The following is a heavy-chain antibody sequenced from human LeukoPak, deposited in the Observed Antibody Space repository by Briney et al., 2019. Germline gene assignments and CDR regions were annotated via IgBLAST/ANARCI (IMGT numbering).Heavy chain of an antibody. D-gene: IGHD1/OR15-1a*01. Sequence: SETLSLTCTVSGYSISSGYYWGWIRQPPGKGLEWIGSIYHSGSTYYNPSLKSRVTISVDTSKNQFSLKLSSVTAADTAVYYCARDLNSRYYYYMDVWGKGTTVTVSS. CDR3: ARDLNSRYYYYMDV. J-gene: IGHJ6*03. CDR2: IYHSGST. CDR1: GYSISSGYY. V-gene: IGHV4-38-2*02.